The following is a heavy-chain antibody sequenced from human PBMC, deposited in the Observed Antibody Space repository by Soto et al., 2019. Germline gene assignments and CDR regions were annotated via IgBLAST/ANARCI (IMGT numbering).Heavy chain of an antibody. CDR1: GFTFSSYW. J-gene: IGHJ4*02. V-gene: IGHV3-74*01. CDR3: ARETPGRAWAGATDY. Sequence: EVQLVESGGGLVQPGGSLRLSCAASGFTFSSYWMNWVRQAPGKWLVWVSRINTDGRSTSYADSVKGRFTISRDNDENTMYLQMNSLRVEDTAIYYCARETPGRAWAGATDYWGQGTLVTVSS. D-gene: IGHD1-26*01. CDR2: INTDGRST.